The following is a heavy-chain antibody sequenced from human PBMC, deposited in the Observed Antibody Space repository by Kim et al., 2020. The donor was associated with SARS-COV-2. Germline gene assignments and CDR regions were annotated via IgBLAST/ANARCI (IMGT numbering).Heavy chain of an antibody. CDR3: ARRREKWLGRTQSYYGMVV. J-gene: IGHJ6*02. Sequence: SETLSLTCTVSGGSIRSSTYYWEWIRQPPGKGLEWIGTIYYSGSTYYSPSLKSRVTISRVDSSENQFSLRLSSVTAADTAVYFCARRREKWLGRTQSYYGMVVWGQGTSVTVSS. D-gene: IGHD6-19*01. V-gene: IGHV4-39*01. CDR1: GGSIRSSTYY. CDR2: IYYSGST.